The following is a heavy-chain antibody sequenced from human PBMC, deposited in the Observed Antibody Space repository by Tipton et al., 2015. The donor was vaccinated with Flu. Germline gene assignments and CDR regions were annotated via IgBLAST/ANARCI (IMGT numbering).Heavy chain of an antibody. D-gene: IGHD5-12*01. CDR3: ARGGYGPTY. J-gene: IGHJ4*02. V-gene: IGHV3-48*02. CDR1: GFGFSSYN. CDR2: ISTSSSVI. Sequence: GSLILSCAASGFGFSSYNMNWVRQAPGKGLEWVSFISTSSSVISYADSVKGRFTISRDNAKNSLYLQMNSLRDEDTAVYYCARGGYGPTYWGQGTLVTVSS.